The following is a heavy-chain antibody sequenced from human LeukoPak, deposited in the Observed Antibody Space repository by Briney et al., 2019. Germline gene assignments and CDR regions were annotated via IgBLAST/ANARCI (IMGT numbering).Heavy chain of an antibody. CDR1: GFIFSDYG. J-gene: IGHJ4*02. D-gene: IGHD1/OR15-1a*01. CDR2: IRYDGSNK. Sequence: GGSLRLSCAASGFIFSDYGMHWVRQAPGKGLQWMAFIRYDGSNKYYLDSVKGRFTIWRDSSKNTLYLQMNSLRAEDTAVYYCAKEGTASKPSDLDYWGQGTLVTVSS. V-gene: IGHV3-30*02. CDR3: AKEGTASKPSDLDY.